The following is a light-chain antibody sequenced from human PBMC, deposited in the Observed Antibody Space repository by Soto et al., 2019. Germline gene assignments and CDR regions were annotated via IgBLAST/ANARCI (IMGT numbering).Light chain of an antibody. J-gene: IGKJ5*01. V-gene: IGKV3-15*01. Sequence: EIVMTQSTDTLPLSPRERATLSCRASQSVSSNLAWYQQKPGQAPRLLIYGASTRATGIPARFSGSGSGTEFTLTISSLQSEDFAVYYCQQYNNWPRTFGQGTRLEIK. CDR3: QQYNNWPRT. CDR1: QSVSSN. CDR2: GAS.